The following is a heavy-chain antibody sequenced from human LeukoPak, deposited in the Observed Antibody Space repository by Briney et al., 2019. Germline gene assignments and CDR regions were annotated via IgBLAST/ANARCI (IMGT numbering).Heavy chain of an antibody. CDR2: IYHSGST. CDR3: ARGVYYYGSGSYYNWFDP. V-gene: IGHV4-38-2*02. CDR1: GYSISSGYY. J-gene: IGHJ5*02. D-gene: IGHD3-10*01. Sequence: SETLSLTCTVSGYSISSGYYWGWIRQPPGKGLEWIGSIYHSGSTYYNPSLKSRVTISVDTSKNQFSLQLNSVTPEDTAVYYCARGVYYYGSGSYYNWFDPWGQGTLVTVSS.